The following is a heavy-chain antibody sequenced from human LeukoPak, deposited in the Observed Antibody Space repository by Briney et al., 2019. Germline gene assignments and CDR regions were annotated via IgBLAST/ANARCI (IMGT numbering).Heavy chain of an antibody. V-gene: IGHV1-18*01. CDR1: GYTFTSYG. D-gene: IGHD6-19*01. Sequence: ASVKVSCKASGYTFTSYGISWVRQAPGQGLEWMGWISAYNGNTNYAQKLQGRVTMTTDTSTSTAYMELRSLRSDDTAVYYCARDLGQQWLVREYYFGYWGQGTLVTVSS. J-gene: IGHJ4*02. CDR3: ARDLGQQWLVREYYFGY. CDR2: ISAYNGNT.